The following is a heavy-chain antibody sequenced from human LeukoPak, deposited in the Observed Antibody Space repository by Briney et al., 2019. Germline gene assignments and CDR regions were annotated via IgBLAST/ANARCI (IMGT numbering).Heavy chain of an antibody. CDR1: GSTFINAW. V-gene: IGHV3-15*01. D-gene: IGHD1-26*01. Sequence: GGSLRLSCAASGSTFINAWMAWVRQAPGKGLEWVGRIKAKAHGGTIEYAAPVKGRFTISRDDSKNTLYLQMNSLKTEDTAVYYCTTDGVGVEGATYDNWGQGTLVSVSS. J-gene: IGHJ4*02. CDR3: TTDGVGVEGATYDN. CDR2: IKAKAHGGTI.